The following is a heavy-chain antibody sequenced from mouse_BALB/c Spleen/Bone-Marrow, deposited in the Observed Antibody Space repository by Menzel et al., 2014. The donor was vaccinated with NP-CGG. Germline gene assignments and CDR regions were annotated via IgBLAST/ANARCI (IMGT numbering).Heavy chain of an antibody. V-gene: IGHV14-3*02. D-gene: IGHD2-4*01. CDR2: IDPANGNT. CDR3: AKYGGLRYAMDY. Sequence: EVQLQQSGAELVKPGALVKLSCTASGFNIKDAYMHWVKQRPEQGLEWIGRIDPANGNTKYDPKFQGKATITADTSSNTAYLQLSSLTSEDTAVYYCAKYGGLRYAMDYLGQGTSVTVSS. CDR1: GFNIKDAY. J-gene: IGHJ4*01.